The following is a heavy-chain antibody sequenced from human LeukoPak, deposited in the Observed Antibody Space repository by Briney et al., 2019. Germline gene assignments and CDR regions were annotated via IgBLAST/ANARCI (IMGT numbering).Heavy chain of an antibody. CDR1: GFTFSTFA. J-gene: IGHJ6*03. Sequence: GGSLRLSCAASGFTFSTFAMIWVRQPPGKGLEWVSSIFPSGGEIHYADSVRGRFTISRDNSKSTLSLQMNSLRAEDTALYYCARKQLVDYNFYYMDVWGKGTTVTVSS. D-gene: IGHD6-6*01. V-gene: IGHV3-23*01. CDR3: ARKQLVDYNFYYMDV. CDR2: IFPSGGEI.